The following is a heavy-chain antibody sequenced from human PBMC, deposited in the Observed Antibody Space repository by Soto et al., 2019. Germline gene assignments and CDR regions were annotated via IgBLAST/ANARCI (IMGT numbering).Heavy chain of an antibody. Sequence: PSETLSLTCIVSGGSINSGSYYWGWIRQSPGKGLEWIESIYYSGGTLNNPSFRGRVTMSVDTSKNQFSLKLNSVTAADTGVYYCALHCGSGCYPASWFAPRGQGTLVLVSS. J-gene: IGHJ5*02. CDR2: IYYSGGT. D-gene: IGHD6-19*01. V-gene: IGHV4-39*01. CDR3: ALHCGSGCYPASWFAP. CDR1: GGSINSGSYY.